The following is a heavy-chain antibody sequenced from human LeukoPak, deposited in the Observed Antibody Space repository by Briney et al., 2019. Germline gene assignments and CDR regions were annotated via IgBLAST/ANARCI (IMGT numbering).Heavy chain of an antibody. CDR3: TPHLWGGTDPYYLAY. D-gene: IGHD1-26*01. J-gene: IGHJ4*02. Sequence: GGSLRLSCEASGFTFRSYAMSWVRQAPGKGLEWVSVITTGGDTYYADSVKGRFTISRDNSKNTLYLKLNSLRADDTAVYYCTPHLWGGTDPYYLAYWGQGTRVTVSS. CDR1: GFTFRSYA. V-gene: IGHV3-23*01. CDR2: ITTGGDT.